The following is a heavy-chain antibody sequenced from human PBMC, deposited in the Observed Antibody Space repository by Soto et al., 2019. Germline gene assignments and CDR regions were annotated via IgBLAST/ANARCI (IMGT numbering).Heavy chain of an antibody. CDR1: GYTFTSYG. CDR2: MNAYSGKT. CDR3: VRDRLTVTGTKCFDY. D-gene: IGHD4-17*01. J-gene: IGHJ4*02. V-gene: IGHV1-18*01. Sequence: QVQLVQSGGEVKRPGASVQVSCKASGYTFTSYGISWIRQAPGQGLEWMGWMNAYSGKTDYAQKFQGRVTMTTDTFTSTAYLDLRSLSSDYTAVYYCVRDRLTVTGTKCFDYWGQGTLVTVSS.